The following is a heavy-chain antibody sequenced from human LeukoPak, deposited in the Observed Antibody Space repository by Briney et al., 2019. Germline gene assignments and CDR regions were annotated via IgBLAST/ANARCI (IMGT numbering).Heavy chain of an antibody. D-gene: IGHD6-19*01. V-gene: IGHV3-48*04. CDR1: GFTFSSYS. CDR3: AKGIYSSGWSYFDY. Sequence: PGGSLRLSCAASGFTFSSYSTNWVRQAPGKGLEWVSYISSRSSTIYYADSVKGRFTISRDNAKNSLYLQMNSLRAEDTAVYYCAKGIYSSGWSYFDYWGHGTLVTVSS. J-gene: IGHJ4*01. CDR2: ISSRSSTI.